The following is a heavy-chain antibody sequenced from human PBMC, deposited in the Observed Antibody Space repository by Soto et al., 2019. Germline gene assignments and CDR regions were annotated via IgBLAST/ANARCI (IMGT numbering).Heavy chain of an antibody. D-gene: IGHD6-19*01. CDR2: INAGNGNT. CDR3: ARAVAVAADFDY. J-gene: IGHJ4*02. CDR1: GYTFTSYA. V-gene: IGHV1-3*05. Sequence: QVQLVQSGAEEKKPGASVKVSCKASGYTFTSYAMHWVRQAPGQRLEWMGWINAGNGNTKYSQKFQGRVTITRDTSESTAYMELSSLRSEDTAVYYCARAVAVAADFDYWGQGTLVTVSS.